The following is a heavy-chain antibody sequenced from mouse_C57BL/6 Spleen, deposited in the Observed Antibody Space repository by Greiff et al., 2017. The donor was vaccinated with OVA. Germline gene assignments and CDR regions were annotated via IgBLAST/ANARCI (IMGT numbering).Heavy chain of an antibody. J-gene: IGHJ1*03. CDR3: ASFYYGNYEGYFDV. V-gene: IGHV2-2*01. CDR1: GFSLPSYG. CDR2: LWSGGST. D-gene: IGHD2-1*01. Sequence: QVQLQQSGPGLVQPSQSLSITCTVSGFSLPSYGVHWVRQSPGTGLEWLGVLWSGGSTDYNAAFISRLSISKDNSKSQVLFKMNSLQADDTAIYYCASFYYGNYEGYFDVWGTGTTVTVSS.